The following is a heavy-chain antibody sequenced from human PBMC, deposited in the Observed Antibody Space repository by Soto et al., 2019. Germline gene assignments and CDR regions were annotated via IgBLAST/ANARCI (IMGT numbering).Heavy chain of an antibody. CDR1: GGSISSYY. CDR2: IYYSGST. Sequence: SETLSLTYTVSGGSISSYYWSWIRQPPGKGLEWIGYIYYSGSTNYNPSLKSRVTISVDTSKNQFSLKLSSVTAADTAVYYCARDGNYGMDVWGQGTTVTVSS. D-gene: IGHD1-26*01. V-gene: IGHV4-59*01. CDR3: ARDGNYGMDV. J-gene: IGHJ6*02.